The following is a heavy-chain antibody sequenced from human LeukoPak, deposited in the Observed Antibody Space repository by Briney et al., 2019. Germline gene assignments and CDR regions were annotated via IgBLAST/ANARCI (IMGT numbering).Heavy chain of an antibody. V-gene: IGHV1-69*02. CDR3: ARGPAQATYYDFWSGSTTSNWFDP. CDR2: IIPILGIA. Sequence: SVKVSCKAFGGTFSSYTISWVRQAPGQGLEWMGRIIPILGIANYAQKFQGRVTITADKSTSTAYMELSSLRSEDTAVYYCARGPAQATYYDFWSGSTTSNWFDPWGQGTLVTVSS. J-gene: IGHJ5*02. CDR1: GGTFSSYT. D-gene: IGHD3-3*01.